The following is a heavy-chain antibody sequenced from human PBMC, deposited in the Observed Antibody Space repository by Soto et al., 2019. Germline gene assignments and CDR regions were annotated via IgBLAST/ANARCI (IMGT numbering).Heavy chain of an antibody. D-gene: IGHD2-15*01. J-gene: IGHJ4*02. CDR3: ARGVGRYCSGGSCYSAY. CDR1: GYTFTSYD. V-gene: IGHV1-8*01. CDR2: MNPNSGNT. Sequence: ASVKVSCKASGYTFTSYDINWVRQATGQGLEWMGWMNPNSGNTGYAQKFQGRVTMTRNTSISTAYMELSSLRSEDTAVYYCARGVGRYCSGGSCYSAYWGQGTLVTVSS.